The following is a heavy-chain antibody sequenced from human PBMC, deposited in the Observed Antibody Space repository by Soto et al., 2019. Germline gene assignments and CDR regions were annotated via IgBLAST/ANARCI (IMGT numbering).Heavy chain of an antibody. CDR1: GYTFTSYY. Sequence: ASVKVSCKASGYTFTSYYMHWVRQAPGQGLEWMGIINPSGGSTSYAQKFQGRVTMTRDTSTSTVYMELSSLRSEDTAVYYCARDNGLRTRNSSSWYLRRSFDYWGQGTLVTVSS. V-gene: IGHV1-46*01. CDR3: ARDNGLRTRNSSSWYLRRSFDY. D-gene: IGHD6-13*01. J-gene: IGHJ4*02. CDR2: INPSGGST.